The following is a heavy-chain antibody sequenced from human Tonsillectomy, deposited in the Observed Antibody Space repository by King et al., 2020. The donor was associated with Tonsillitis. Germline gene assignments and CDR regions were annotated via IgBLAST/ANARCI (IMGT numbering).Heavy chain of an antibody. CDR3: ARDRFLEWLLSNYYYYMDV. J-gene: IGHJ6*03. V-gene: IGHV3-21*01. CDR1: GFTFSSYS. D-gene: IGHD3-3*01. CDR2: ISSISRYI. Sequence: VQLVESGGGLVKPGGSLRLSCAASGFTFSSYSMNWVRQAPGKGLEWVSSISSISRYIYYADSVKGRFTISRDNAKNSLYLQRKSLRAEDTAVYYCARDRFLEWLLSNYYYYMDVWGKGTTVTVSS.